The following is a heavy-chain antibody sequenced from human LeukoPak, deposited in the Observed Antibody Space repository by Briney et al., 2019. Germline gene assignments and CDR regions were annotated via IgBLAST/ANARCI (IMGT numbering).Heavy chain of an antibody. D-gene: IGHD3-22*01. J-gene: IGHJ3*02. CDR3: ARDSYYYDSSGYYYDAFDI. V-gene: IGHV4-61*01. CDR1: GGSVSSGSYY. CDR2: IYYSGST. Sequence: SETLSLTCTVSGGSVSSGSYYWSWIRQPPGKGLEWIGYIYYSGSTNYNPSLKSRVTISVDTSKNQLSLKLSSVTAADTAVYYCARDSYYYDSSGYYYDAFDIWGQGTMVTVSS.